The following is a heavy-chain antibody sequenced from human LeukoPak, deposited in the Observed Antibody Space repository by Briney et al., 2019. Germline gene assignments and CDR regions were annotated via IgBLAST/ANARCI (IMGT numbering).Heavy chain of an antibody. Sequence: SETLSLTCTVSGGSISSGSYYWSWIRQPAGKGLEWIGRIYTSGSTNYNPSLKSRVTISVDTSKNQFSLKLSSVTAADTAVYYCARDYYDSSGYSDDYYYYYNMDVWGKGTTVTVSS. V-gene: IGHV4-61*02. D-gene: IGHD3-22*01. CDR3: ARDYYDSSGYSDDYYYYYNMDV. J-gene: IGHJ6*03. CDR2: IYTSGST. CDR1: GGSISSGSYY.